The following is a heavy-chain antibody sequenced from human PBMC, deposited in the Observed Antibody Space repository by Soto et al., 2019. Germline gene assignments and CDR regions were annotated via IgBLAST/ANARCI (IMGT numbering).Heavy chain of an antibody. CDR1: GYTFTNYA. J-gene: IGHJ4*02. V-gene: IGHV1-3*01. CDR3: ARDPGSDFWSGYSPSYFDY. CDR2: INGGNGNT. Sequence: QVQLVQSGAEVKKPGASVKVSCKTSGYTFTNYALHWVRQAPGQRLEWMGWINGGNGNTKYSQKLQGRVTITRDTSASTAYMELSSLRYEDTAVYYCARDPGSDFWSGYSPSYFDYWGQGTLVTVSS. D-gene: IGHD3-3*01.